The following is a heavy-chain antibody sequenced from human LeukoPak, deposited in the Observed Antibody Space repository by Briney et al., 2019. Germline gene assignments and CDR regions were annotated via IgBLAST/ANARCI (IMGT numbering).Heavy chain of an antibody. D-gene: IGHD2-2*01. Sequence: PGGSLRLSCVASGLNFDDCAMHWVRQAPGKGLEWVSIIYSGGSTYYADSVKGRFTISRDNSKNTLYLQMNSLRAEDTAVYYCAKGGFCRSTSCLKPLYYFDYWGQGTLVTVSS. V-gene: IGHV3-23*03. CDR2: IYSGGST. CDR1: GLNFDDCA. CDR3: AKGGFCRSTSCLKPLYYFDY. J-gene: IGHJ4*02.